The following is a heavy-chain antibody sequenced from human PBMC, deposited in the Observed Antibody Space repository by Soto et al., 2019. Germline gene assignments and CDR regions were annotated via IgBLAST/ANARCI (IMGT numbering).Heavy chain of an antibody. V-gene: IGHV4-39*01. J-gene: IGHJ5*02. CDR3: ARHSLALRKNNWFDP. D-gene: IGHD3-3*02. Sequence: SETRSLTCTFSVDSIISIDFYWCCFLQPPGKGLEWIGSIFYLGSSYYNPSLKSRVTMSVDTSKNQFSLRLRSVTAADTALYFCARHSLALRKNNWFDPWGQGIMVTAPQ. CDR2: IFYLGSS. CDR1: VDSIISIDFY.